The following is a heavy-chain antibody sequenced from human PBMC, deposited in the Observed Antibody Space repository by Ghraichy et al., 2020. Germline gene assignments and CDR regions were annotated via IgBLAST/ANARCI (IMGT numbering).Heavy chain of an antibody. V-gene: IGHV4-30-4*01. D-gene: IGHD3-9*01. Sequence: SETLSLTCTVSGGSISSGDYYWSWIRQPPGKGLEWIGYIYYSGSTYYNPSLKSRVTISVDTSKNQFSLKLSSVTAADTAVYYCARDGVRYFDWSHYGMDVWGQGTTVTVSS. CDR1: GGSISSGDYY. CDR2: IYYSGST. CDR3: ARDGVRYFDWSHYGMDV. J-gene: IGHJ6*02.